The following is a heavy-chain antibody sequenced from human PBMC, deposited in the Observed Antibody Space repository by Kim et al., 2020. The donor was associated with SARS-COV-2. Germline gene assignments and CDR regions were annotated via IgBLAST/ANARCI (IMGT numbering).Heavy chain of an antibody. D-gene: IGHD1-1*01. J-gene: IGHJ4*02. V-gene: IGHV3-23*01. CDR2: ISGNGGTT. Sequence: GGSLRLSCVASGFPFNSYALSWVRQAPGKGLEWVSEISGNGGTTYYADSVKGRFTISRDSFKNTLYLQMNSLRAEDTAVYYCAKEQRNSQYYFAFWGQG. CDR1: GFPFNSYA. CDR3: AKEQRNSQYYFAF.